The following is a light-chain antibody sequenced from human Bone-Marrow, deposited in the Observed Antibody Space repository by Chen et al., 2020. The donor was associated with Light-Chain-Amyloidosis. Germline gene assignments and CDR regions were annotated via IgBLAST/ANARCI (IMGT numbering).Light chain of an antibody. Sequence: YVLPQPSSVSVAPGQTATIACGGNNIGSTSVHWYQQTPGQAPLLVVYDDSDRPSGIPERWSGANSGNTATLTISRVEAGDEADYYCQVWDRSRDRPVFGGGTKLTVL. J-gene: IGLJ3*02. V-gene: IGLV3-21*02. CDR3: QVWDRSRDRPV. CDR1: NIGSTS. CDR2: DDS.